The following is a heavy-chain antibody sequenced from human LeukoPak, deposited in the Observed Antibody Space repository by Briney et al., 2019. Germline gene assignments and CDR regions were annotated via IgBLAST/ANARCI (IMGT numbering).Heavy chain of an antibody. CDR2: INAGNGHT. J-gene: IGHJ4*02. D-gene: IGHD5-24*01. Sequence: GASVKVSCKASGYTFSGYAIHWVRQAPGQRFEWMGWINAGNGHTKYSQNFQGRVTITGDSSANIVYMELSSLTSEDTAVYYCARGIWSATRVDYYLDNWGRGTLVTVSS. CDR3: ARGIWSATRVDYYLDN. V-gene: IGHV1-3*01. CDR1: GYTFSGYA.